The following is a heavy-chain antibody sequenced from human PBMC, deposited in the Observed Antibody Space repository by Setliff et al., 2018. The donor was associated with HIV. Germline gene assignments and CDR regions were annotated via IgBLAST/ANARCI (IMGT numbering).Heavy chain of an antibody. CDR3: ARGIKLVGGVIVGSMDV. J-gene: IGHJ6*03. CDR1: GYTFTTYD. CDR2: MNPNSGNT. V-gene: IGHV1-8*02. D-gene: IGHD3-16*02. Sequence: ASVKVSCKASGYTFTTYDINWVRQATGQGLEWMGWMNPNSGNTGYAQEIQGRVTMTRNTSISTAYMELSSPRSEDTAVYYCARGIKLVGGVIVGSMDVWGKGTTVTVSS.